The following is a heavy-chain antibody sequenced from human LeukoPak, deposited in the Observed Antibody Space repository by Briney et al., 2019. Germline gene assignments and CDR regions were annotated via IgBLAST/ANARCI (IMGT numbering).Heavy chain of an antibody. D-gene: IGHD6-19*01. CDR1: GGTFSSYT. CDR3: ASFQYSSGSTGGY. J-gene: IGHJ4*02. CDR2: IIPILGIA. Sequence: SVKVSCKASGGTFSSYTISWVRQAPGQGLEWMGRIIPILGIANYAQKFQGRVTITADKSTSTAYMELSSLRSEDTAVYYCASFQYSSGSTGGYWGQGTLVTVSS. V-gene: IGHV1-69*02.